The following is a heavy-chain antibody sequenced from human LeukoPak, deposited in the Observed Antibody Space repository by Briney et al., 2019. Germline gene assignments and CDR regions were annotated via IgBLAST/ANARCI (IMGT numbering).Heavy chain of an antibody. CDR1: GGTFSSYA. CDR3: ARDPTSSWNLNEYYFDY. D-gene: IGHD6-13*01. J-gene: IGHJ4*02. Sequence: GASVKVSCKASGGTFSSYAISWVRQAPGQGLEWMGGIIPIFGTANYAQKFQGRVTITADESTSTAYMELSSLRSEDTAVYYCARDPTSSWNLNEYYFDYWGQGTLVTVSS. CDR2: IIPIFGTA. V-gene: IGHV1-69*13.